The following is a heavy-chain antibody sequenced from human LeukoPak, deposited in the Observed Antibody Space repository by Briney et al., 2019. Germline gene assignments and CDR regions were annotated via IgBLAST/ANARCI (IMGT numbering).Heavy chain of an antibody. CDR3: ARDRTPAAGRRFDP. V-gene: IGHV4-39*07. CDR2: IYYSGST. CDR1: GGSISSSSYY. J-gene: IGHJ5*02. Sequence: PSETLSLTCTVSGGSISSSSYYWGWIRQPPGKGLEWIGSIYYSGSTYYNPSLKSRVTISVDTSKNQFSLKLSSVTAADTAVYYCARDRTPAAGRRFDPWGQGTLVTVSS. D-gene: IGHD6-13*01.